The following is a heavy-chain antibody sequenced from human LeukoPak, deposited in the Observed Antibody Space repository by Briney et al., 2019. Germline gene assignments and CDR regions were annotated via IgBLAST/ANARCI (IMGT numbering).Heavy chain of an antibody. CDR2: INPTGDTT. Sequence: GASVKVSCKTSGYTFTMYYMHWVRQAPGQGLEGMGVINPTGDTTNYAQNFQGRFTMTTDTSTSTAYMELRSLRSDDTAVYYCAREVGAGWFDPWGQGTLVTVSS. D-gene: IGHD1-26*01. J-gene: IGHJ5*02. CDR3: AREVGAGWFDP. V-gene: IGHV1-46*01. CDR1: GYTFTMYY.